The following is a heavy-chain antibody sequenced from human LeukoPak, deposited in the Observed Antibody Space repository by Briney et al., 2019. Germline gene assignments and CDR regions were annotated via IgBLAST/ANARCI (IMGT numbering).Heavy chain of an antibody. CDR2: VSDSRDV. CDR3: TGDGLHTAHFDY. Sequence: PGGSLRLSCAASGFTFSTCTMNWVRQAPGKGLEWVSTVSDSRDVHYSDSVKGRFTISRDNARNSLYLQMNSLRDEDTAVYYCTGDGLHTAHFDYWGQGTLVTVSS. V-gene: IGHV3-48*02. CDR1: GFTFSTCT. J-gene: IGHJ4*02. D-gene: IGHD5-18*01.